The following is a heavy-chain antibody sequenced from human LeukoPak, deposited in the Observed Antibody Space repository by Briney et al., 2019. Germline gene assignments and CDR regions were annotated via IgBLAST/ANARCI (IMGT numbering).Heavy chain of an antibody. CDR2: INHSGST. V-gene: IGHV4-34*01. CDR3: ARGAMARGNYFDY. D-gene: IGHD5-18*01. Sequence: SETLSLTCTVSGGSISSYYWSWIRQPPGKGLEWIGEINHSGSTNYNPSLKSRVTMSVDTSKNQFSLKLSSVTAADTAVYYCARGAMARGNYFDYWGQGTLVTVSS. CDR1: GGSISSYY. J-gene: IGHJ4*02.